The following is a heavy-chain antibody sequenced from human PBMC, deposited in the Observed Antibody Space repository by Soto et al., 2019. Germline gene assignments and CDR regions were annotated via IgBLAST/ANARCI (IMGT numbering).Heavy chain of an antibody. J-gene: IGHJ6*02. V-gene: IGHV1-3*01. CDR3: ARDRRYDYVWGSYRRHYYYGMDV. CDR2: INAGNGNT. Sequence: QVQLVQSGAEVKKPGASVKVSCKASGYTFTSYAMHWVRQAPGQRLEWMGWINAGNGNTKYSQKFQGRVTITRDTSASTAYRELSSLRSEDTAVYYCARDRRYDYVWGSYRRHYYYGMDVWGQGTTVTVSS. D-gene: IGHD3-16*02. CDR1: GYTFTSYA.